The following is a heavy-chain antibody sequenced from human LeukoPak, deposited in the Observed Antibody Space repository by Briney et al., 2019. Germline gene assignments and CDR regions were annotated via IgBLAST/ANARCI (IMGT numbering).Heavy chain of an antibody. CDR1: GFTVSSNS. CDR3: ARGGGSGWFYYFDY. D-gene: IGHD6-19*01. V-gene: IGHV3-74*01. Sequence: GGSLRLSCTVSGFTVSSNSMSWVRQAPGKGLVWVSRINSDGSSTSYADSVKGRFTISRDNAKNTLYLQMNSLRAEDTAVYYCARGGGSGWFYYFDYWGQGTLVTVSS. CDR2: INSDGSST. J-gene: IGHJ4*02.